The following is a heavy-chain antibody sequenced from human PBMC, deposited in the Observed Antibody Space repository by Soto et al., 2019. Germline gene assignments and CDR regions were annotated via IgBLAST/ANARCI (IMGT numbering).Heavy chain of an antibody. CDR2: IDWDDDK. CDR1: GFSLSTSGMC. CDR3: ARGCGYSYGYLMDFDY. D-gene: IGHD5-18*01. V-gene: IGHV2-70*01. Sequence: SGPTLVNPTQTLTLTCTFSGFSLSTSGMCVSWIRQPPGKALEWLALIDWDDDKYYSTSLKTRLTISKDTSKNQVVLTMTNMDPVDTATYYCARGCGYSYGYLMDFDYWGQGTLVTVSS. J-gene: IGHJ4*02.